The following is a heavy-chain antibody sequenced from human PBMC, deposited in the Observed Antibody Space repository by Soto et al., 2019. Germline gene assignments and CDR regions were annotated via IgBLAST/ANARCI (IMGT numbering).Heavy chain of an antibody. D-gene: IGHD3-16*01. V-gene: IGHV1-18*01. CDR1: GYTFTNFG. J-gene: IGHJ4*02. CDR2: INANNGNT. CDR3: ARGGTPIDY. Sequence: QVQLVQSGAEVKKPGASVKVSCKASGYTFTNFGISWVRQAPGQGLEWMGWINANNGNTNYAQNVQGRGTLTTDPYTSTACRELRSLRADDTAVYYGARGGTPIDYWGQGTLVTVSS.